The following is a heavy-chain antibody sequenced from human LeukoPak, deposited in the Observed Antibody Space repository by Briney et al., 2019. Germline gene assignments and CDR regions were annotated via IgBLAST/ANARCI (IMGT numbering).Heavy chain of an antibody. Sequence: PSETLSLTCTVSGGSISSSSYYWDWIRQPPGKGLEWIGEINHSGSTNYNPSLKSRVTISVDTSKNQFSLKLSSVTAADTAVYYCAGRRRGYSYGYLPTARVDYWGQGTLVTVSS. J-gene: IGHJ4*02. CDR3: AGRRRGYSYGYLPTARVDY. D-gene: IGHD5-18*01. V-gene: IGHV4-39*07. CDR2: INHSGST. CDR1: GGSISSSSYY.